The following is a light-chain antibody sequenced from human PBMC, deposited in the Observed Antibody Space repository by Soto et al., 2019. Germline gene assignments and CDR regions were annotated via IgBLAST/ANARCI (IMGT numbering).Light chain of an antibody. V-gene: IGLV2-8*01. Sequence: QSALTQPPSASGSPGQSVTISCTGTSSDVGGYNYVSWYQQHPGKAPKLMIYEVSKRPSGVPDRFSGSKSGNTASLTVSGLQAEDEADYYCSSYAGSNIDVFGIGTKVTVL. CDR1: SSDVGGYNY. CDR2: EVS. CDR3: SSYAGSNIDV. J-gene: IGLJ1*01.